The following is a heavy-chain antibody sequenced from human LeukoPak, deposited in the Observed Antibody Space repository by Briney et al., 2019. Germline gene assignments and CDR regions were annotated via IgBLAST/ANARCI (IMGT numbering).Heavy chain of an antibody. J-gene: IGHJ4*02. D-gene: IGHD2-15*01. Sequence: PVGSLRLSCAASGFTFSSYSMNWVRQAPGKGLEWVSSISSSSSYIYYADSVKGRFTISRDNAKNSLYLQMNSLRAEDTAVYYCARVLGSSHLIDYWGQGTLVTVSS. CDR1: GFTFSSYS. CDR3: ARVLGSSHLIDY. CDR2: ISSSSSYI. V-gene: IGHV3-21*01.